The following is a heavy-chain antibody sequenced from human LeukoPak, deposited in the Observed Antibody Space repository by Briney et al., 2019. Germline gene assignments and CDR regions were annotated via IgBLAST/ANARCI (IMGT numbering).Heavy chain of an antibody. CDR3: ARAALHGTKVTTLLDFDY. J-gene: IGHJ4*02. Sequence: PGGSLRLSCAASGFTFSTYWMSWVRQAPGKGLEWVANIKEDGREKYYVDSVKGRFTISRDNAKNSLYLQMNSLRVEDTAVYYCARAALHGTKVTTLLDFDYWGQGTLVTVSS. D-gene: IGHD4-17*01. CDR2: IKEDGREK. V-gene: IGHV3-7*01. CDR1: GFTFSTYW.